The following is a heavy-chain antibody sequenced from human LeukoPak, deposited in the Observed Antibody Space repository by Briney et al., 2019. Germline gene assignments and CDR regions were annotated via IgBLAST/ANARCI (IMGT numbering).Heavy chain of an antibody. CDR2: IYYTGST. D-gene: IGHD6-13*01. CDR3: ARDSIAAAGTVYGMDV. V-gene: IGHV4-31*03. CDR1: GGSISSGGYF. J-gene: IGHJ6*02. Sequence: PSETLSLTCTVSGGSISSGGYFWTWIRQHPGKGLEWIGHIYYTGSTYYNPSLKSRVTISVDTSKNQFSLKLNSVTAADTAVYYCARDSIAAAGTVYGMDVWGQGTTVTVSS.